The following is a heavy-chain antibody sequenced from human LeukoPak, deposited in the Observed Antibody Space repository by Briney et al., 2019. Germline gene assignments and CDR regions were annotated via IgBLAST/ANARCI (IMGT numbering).Heavy chain of an antibody. CDR1: GGSFSGYY. J-gene: IGHJ4*02. V-gene: IGHV4-34*01. D-gene: IGHD2-15*01. CDR3: AREGVVGAYGHFDY. CDR2: INHSGST. Sequence: SETLSLTCAVYGGSFSGYYWSWIRQPPGKGLEWIGGINHSGSTNYNPSLKSRVTISVDTPKNQFSLKLSSVTAADTAVYYCAREGVVGAYGHFDYWGQGTLVTVSS.